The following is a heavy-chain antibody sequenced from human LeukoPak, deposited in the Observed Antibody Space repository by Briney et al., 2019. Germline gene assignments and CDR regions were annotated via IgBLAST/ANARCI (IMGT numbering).Heavy chain of an antibody. CDR1: GYTFSGNF. J-gene: IGHJ6*03. Sequence: GASVKVSCKASGYTFSGNFMHWVRQAPGQGLEWMGWINPNNGDTNYAQKFQGRVTITRNTSITTAYMELSSLRSEDTAVYFCARGVRFLGPPYYYYYMDVWGKGTTVTVSS. CDR3: ARGVRFLGPPYYYYYMDV. CDR2: INPNNGDT. V-gene: IGHV1-2*02. D-gene: IGHD3-3*01.